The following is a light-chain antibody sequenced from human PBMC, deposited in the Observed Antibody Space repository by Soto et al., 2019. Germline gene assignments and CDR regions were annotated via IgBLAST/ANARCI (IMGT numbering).Light chain of an antibody. CDR3: QQDHNGPLT. J-gene: IGKJ4*01. Sequence: DIQMTQSPSSLSASVGDRVTITCQASQDINNYLNWYQQKPGKAPKLLIYDASNLETGVPSRFSGSGSGTDFTFTISSLQPEDIATYYCQQDHNGPLTFGGGTKVDIK. CDR1: QDINNY. CDR2: DAS. V-gene: IGKV1-33*01.